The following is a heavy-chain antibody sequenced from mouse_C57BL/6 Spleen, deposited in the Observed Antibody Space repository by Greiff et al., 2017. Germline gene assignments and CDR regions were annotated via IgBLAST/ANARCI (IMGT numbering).Heavy chain of an antibody. J-gene: IGHJ3*01. CDR2: IRLKSDNYAT. V-gene: IGHV6-3*01. CDR3: TGGGLLQLAWFAY. Sequence: EVQLVESGAGLVQPGGSMKLSCVASGFTFSNYWMNWVRQSPEKGLEWVGQIRLKSDNYATNYEESVKGRFTISRDDCKSSVYLQMNNLMAEDTGIYYCTGGGLLQLAWFAYWGQGTLVTVSA. CDR1: GFTFSNYW. D-gene: IGHD2-3*01.